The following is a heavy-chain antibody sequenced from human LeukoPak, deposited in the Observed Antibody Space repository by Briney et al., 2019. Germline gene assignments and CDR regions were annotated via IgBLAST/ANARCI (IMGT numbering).Heavy chain of an antibody. CDR3: AKAGYCSGGSCYLDAFDI. D-gene: IGHD2-15*01. V-gene: IGHV3-21*04. CDR2: ISSSSSYI. Sequence: GGSLRLSCAASGFTFSSYSMNWVRQAPGKGLEWVSSISSSSSYIYYADSVKGRFTISGDNSKNTLYLQMNSLRAEDTAVYYCAKAGYCSGGSCYLDAFDIWGQGTMVTVSS. J-gene: IGHJ3*02. CDR1: GFTFSSYS.